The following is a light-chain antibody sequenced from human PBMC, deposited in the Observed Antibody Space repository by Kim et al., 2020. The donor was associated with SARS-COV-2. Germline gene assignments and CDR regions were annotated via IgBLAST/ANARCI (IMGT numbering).Light chain of an antibody. CDR1: QIISSN. CDR2: GAS. CDR3: QQYNNWPPYT. J-gene: IGKJ2*01. V-gene: IGKV3-15*01. Sequence: VSPGERATLSCRASQIISSNLAWYQHKPGQAPRLLIYGASTRATGIPARFSGSGSGTEFTLTISSLQSEDFAVYYCQQYNNWPPYTFGQGTKLEI.